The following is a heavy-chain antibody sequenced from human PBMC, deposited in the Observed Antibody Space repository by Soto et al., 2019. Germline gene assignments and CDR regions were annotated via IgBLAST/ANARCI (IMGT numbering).Heavy chain of an antibody. Sequence: QVQLVQSGAEVKKPGSSVKVSCKASGGTFSSYAISWVRQAPGQGLEWMGGIIPIFGTANYAQKFQGRVTSTTDXXTSTAYMELSSLRSEDTAVYYCARDLDSGSNAFDIWGQGTMVTVSS. CDR2: IIPIFGTA. D-gene: IGHD1-26*01. CDR3: ARDLDSGSNAFDI. CDR1: GGTFSSYA. V-gene: IGHV1-69*05. J-gene: IGHJ3*02.